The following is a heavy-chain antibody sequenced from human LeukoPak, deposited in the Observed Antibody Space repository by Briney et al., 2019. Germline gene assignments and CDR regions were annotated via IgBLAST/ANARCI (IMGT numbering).Heavy chain of an antibody. CDR1: GFTFSAYG. Sequence: GRSLRLSCAASGFTFSAYGMHWVRQAPGKGLEWVAVISFDGSNKYYADSVKGRFTISRDNSKNTLYLQMNSLRAEDTAVYHCAKPFYFDFRAPFDYWGQGTLVTVSS. CDR2: ISFDGSNK. J-gene: IGHJ4*02. V-gene: IGHV3-30*18. CDR3: AKPFYFDFRAPFDY. D-gene: IGHD3-22*01.